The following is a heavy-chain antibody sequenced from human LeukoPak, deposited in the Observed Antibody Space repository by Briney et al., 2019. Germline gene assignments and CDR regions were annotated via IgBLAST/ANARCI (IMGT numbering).Heavy chain of an antibody. J-gene: IGHJ5*02. D-gene: IGHD3-16*01. Sequence: GGSLRLSCAASGFTFSRYWMSWVRQAPGKGLVWVSRITNDGSSTTYADSVKGRFTISRDNAKNMLYLQVNSLRAEDTAVYYCPPQQGGTPASWGQGTRVTVSS. CDR2: ITNDGSST. V-gene: IGHV3-74*01. CDR3: PPQQGGTPAS. CDR1: GFTFSRYW.